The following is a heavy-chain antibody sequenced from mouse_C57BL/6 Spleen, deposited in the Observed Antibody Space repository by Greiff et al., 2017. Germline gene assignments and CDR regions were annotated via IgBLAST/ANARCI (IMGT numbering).Heavy chain of an antibody. D-gene: IGHD4-1*01. Sequence: VQVVESGAELVKPGASVKISCKASGYAFSSYWMNWVKQRPGKGLEWIGQIYPGDGDTNYNGKFKGKATLTADKSSSTAYMQLSSLTSGDSGVYFCARRWDWYFDVWGAGTTVTVSS. V-gene: IGHV1-80*01. CDR3: ARRWDWYFDV. J-gene: IGHJ1*01. CDR2: IYPGDGDT. CDR1: GYAFSSYW.